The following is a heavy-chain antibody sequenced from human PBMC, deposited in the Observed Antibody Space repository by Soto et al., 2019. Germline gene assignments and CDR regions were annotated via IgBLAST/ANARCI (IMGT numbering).Heavy chain of an antibody. CDR1: GGTFGSYA. CDR3: AKRIAAAGTKGNWFDP. Sequence: QVQLVQSGAEVKKPGSSVKVSCKASGGTFGSYAISWVRQAPGQGLEWMGGIIPIFGTANYAQKFQGRVTITADESTSTAYMELSSLRSEDTAVYYCAKRIAAAGTKGNWFDPWGQGTLVTVSS. V-gene: IGHV1-69*01. CDR2: IIPIFGTA. D-gene: IGHD6-13*01. J-gene: IGHJ5*02.